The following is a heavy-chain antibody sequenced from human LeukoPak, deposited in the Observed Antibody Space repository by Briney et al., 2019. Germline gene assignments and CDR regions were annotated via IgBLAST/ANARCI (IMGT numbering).Heavy chain of an antibody. CDR1: GFTISNNY. V-gene: IGHV3-66*01. D-gene: IGHD3-10*01. CDR2: IYDGGIT. CDR3: ARDRDYSGSGSPDP. J-gene: IGHJ5*02. Sequence: GGSLRLSCAASGFTISNNYMNWVRQAPGKGPEWVSVIYDGGITYYADSVKGRFTISRDDSKNTLHLQMNSLRVDDTAVYYCARDRDYSGSGSPDPWGQGTLVTVSS.